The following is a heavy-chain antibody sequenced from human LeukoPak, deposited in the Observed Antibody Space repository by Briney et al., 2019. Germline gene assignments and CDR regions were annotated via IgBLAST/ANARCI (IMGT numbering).Heavy chain of an antibody. Sequence: ASVKVSCKASGGTFSSYTISWVRQAPGQGLEWMGRIIPILGIANYAQKFQGRVTITADKSTSTAYMELSSLRSEDAAVYYCAREDYGGSYFDYWGQGTLVTVSS. CDR2: IIPILGIA. V-gene: IGHV1-69*04. CDR3: AREDYGGSYFDY. D-gene: IGHD4-23*01. J-gene: IGHJ4*02. CDR1: GGTFSSYT.